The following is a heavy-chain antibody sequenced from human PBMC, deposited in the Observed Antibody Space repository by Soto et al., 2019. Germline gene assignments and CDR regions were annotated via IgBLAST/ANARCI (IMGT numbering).Heavy chain of an antibody. D-gene: IGHD4-17*01. CDR3: ARVHGDYVTGYYMDV. CDR1: GYTFTSYG. J-gene: IGHJ6*03. CDR2: ISAYNGNT. Sequence: GASVKVSCKASGYTFTSYGISWVRQAPGQGLEWMGWISAYNGNTNYAQKLQGRVTMTTDTSTSTAYMELRSLRSDDTAVYYCARVHGDYVTGYYMDVWGKGTTVTVSS. V-gene: IGHV1-18*01.